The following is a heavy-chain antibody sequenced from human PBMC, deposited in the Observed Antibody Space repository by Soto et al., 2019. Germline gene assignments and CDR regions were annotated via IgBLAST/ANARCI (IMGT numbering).Heavy chain of an antibody. D-gene: IGHD3-3*01. J-gene: IGHJ6*02. CDR1: GDSVSSNSAA. Sequence: PSQTLSLTCAISGDSVSSNSAAWNWIRQSPSRGLEWLGRTYYRSKWYNDYAVSVKSRITINPDTSKNQFSLQLNSVTPEDTAVYYCARDHSGQITIFGAAHYGMDVWGQGTTVTVSS. CDR2: TYYRSKWYN. CDR3: ARDHSGQITIFGAAHYGMDV. V-gene: IGHV6-1*01.